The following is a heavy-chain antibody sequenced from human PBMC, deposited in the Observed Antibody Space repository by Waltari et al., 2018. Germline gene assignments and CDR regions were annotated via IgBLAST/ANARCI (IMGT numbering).Heavy chain of an antibody. CDR3: VRPRLVGATEDY. CDR1: GFTFSSYA. J-gene: IGHJ4*02. V-gene: IGHV3-30-3*01. Sequence: VQLVESGGGLVKPGGSLRLSCAASGFTFSSYAIHLFRQAPGKGLEWVEVISDDGSNKYYEESVKGRLTISRDNSKNTLYLQMNSLRAEDTGVYYGVRPRLVGATEDYWGQGTLVTVSS. D-gene: IGHD1-26*01. CDR2: ISDDGSNK.